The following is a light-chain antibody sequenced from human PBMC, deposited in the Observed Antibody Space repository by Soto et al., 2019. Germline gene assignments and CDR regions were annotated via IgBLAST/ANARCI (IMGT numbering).Light chain of an antibody. V-gene: IGKV3-20*01. CDR1: QSVINSY. Sequence: EIVLTQSPGTLSLSPGERATLSCRASQSVINSYLAWYQQKPGQAPRLLMYGASTRATGIPDRFTGSGSGTDFTLTISXLEPEDFAVYYCQQYGSSPNTFGQGTKVEIK. J-gene: IGKJ1*01. CDR3: QQYGSSPNT. CDR2: GAS.